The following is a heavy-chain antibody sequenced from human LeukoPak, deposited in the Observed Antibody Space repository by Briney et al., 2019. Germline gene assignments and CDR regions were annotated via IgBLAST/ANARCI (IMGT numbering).Heavy chain of an antibody. J-gene: IGHJ6*02. CDR1: GFIFGNYG. CDR3: ARDIFYGMDV. V-gene: IGHV3-33*01. D-gene: IGHD2-15*01. Sequence: EGSLRLSCVASGFIFGNYGMHWVRQAPGKGLEWVALIWYDGTKENHADSVKGRFTISRDNAKNSLYLQMNSLRAEDTAVYYCARDIFYGMDVWGQGTTVTVSS. CDR2: IWYDGTKE.